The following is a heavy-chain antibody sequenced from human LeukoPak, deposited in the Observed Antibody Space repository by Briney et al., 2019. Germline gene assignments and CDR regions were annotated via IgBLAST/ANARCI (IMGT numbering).Heavy chain of an antibody. CDR3: ARDYYGSGSYYNTRSYYYYMDV. V-gene: IGHV4-4*07. CDR2: IYTSGST. CDR1: GGSISSYY. J-gene: IGHJ6*03. D-gene: IGHD3-10*01. Sequence: SETLSLTCTVSGGSISSYYWSWIRQPAGKGLEWIGRIYTSGSTNYNPSLKSRVTMSVDTSKNKFSLKLSSVTAADTAVYYCARDYYGSGSYYNTRSYYYYMDVWGKGTTVTISS.